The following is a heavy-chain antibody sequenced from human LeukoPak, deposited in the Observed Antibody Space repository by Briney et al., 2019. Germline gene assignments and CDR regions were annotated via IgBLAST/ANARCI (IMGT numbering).Heavy chain of an antibody. CDR3: ARGSIAAAGTFSY. V-gene: IGHV4-59*01. Sequence: KSSETLSLTCAVYGGSFSSYYWSWIRQPPGKGLEWIGYIYYSGSTNYNPSLKSRVTISVDTSKNQFSLKLSSVTAADTAVYYCARGSIAAAGTFSYWGQGTLVTVSS. J-gene: IGHJ4*02. CDR1: GGSFSSYY. D-gene: IGHD6-13*01. CDR2: IYYSGST.